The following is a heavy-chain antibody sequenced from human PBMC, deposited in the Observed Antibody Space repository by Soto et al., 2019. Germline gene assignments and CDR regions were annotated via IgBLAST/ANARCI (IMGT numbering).Heavy chain of an antibody. CDR1: GFSLSNARMG. J-gene: IGHJ4*02. CDR3: AREYVGSSGWYWVGYYFDY. CDR2: IFSNDEK. D-gene: IGHD6-19*01. Sequence: QVTLKESGPVLVKPTETLTLTCTVSGFSLSNARMGVSWIRQPPGKALEWLAHIFSNDEKSYSTSLKSRLTISKDTSKSQVVLTMTNMDPVDTATYYCAREYVGSSGWYWVGYYFDYWGQGTLVTVSS. V-gene: IGHV2-26*01.